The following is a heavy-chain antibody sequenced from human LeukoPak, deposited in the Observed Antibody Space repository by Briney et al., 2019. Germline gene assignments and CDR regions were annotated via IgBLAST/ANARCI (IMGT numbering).Heavy chain of an antibody. V-gene: IGHV3-30*03. Sequence: GGSLRLSCAPSGFTFSRHGMHWVRQAPGKGLEWVAIISNDGSRKYYAHSVEGRFTISRDNSKNTLYLQMDSLRAEDTAVYYCATGRPLLYSSGWSSDYWGQGALVTVSS. D-gene: IGHD6-19*01. CDR1: GFTFSRHG. J-gene: IGHJ4*02. CDR2: ISNDGSRK. CDR3: ATGRPLLYSSGWSSDY.